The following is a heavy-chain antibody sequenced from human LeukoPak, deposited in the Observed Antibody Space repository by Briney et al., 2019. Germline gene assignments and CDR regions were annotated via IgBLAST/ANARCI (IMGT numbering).Heavy chain of an antibody. J-gene: IGHJ4*02. Sequence: GGSLRLSCAASGFTFSSYAMHWVRQAPGKGLEWVAVISYDGSNKYYADSVKGRFTISRDNSKNTLYLQMNSLRAEDTAVYYCASGNRQVVRGVSTPIEQDYWGQGTLVTVSS. CDR3: ASGNRQVVRGVSTPIEQDY. V-gene: IGHV3-30-3*01. CDR1: GFTFSSYA. CDR2: ISYDGSNK. D-gene: IGHD3-10*01.